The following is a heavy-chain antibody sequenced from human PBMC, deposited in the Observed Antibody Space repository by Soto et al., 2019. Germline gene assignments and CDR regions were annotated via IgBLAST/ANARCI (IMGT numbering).Heavy chain of an antibody. V-gene: IGHV1-18*01. CDR2: ISAYIANT. CDR3: ARGLEELELLDY. CDR1: GYTFSTYG. Sequence: ASVKVSCETSGYTFSTYGINWVLQAPGQGLEWMGWISAYIANTNYARKFQGRVSLTTDTSTSTAYMELRSLRSDDTAVYYCARGLEELELLDYWGQGTLVTVSS. D-gene: IGHD1-1*01. J-gene: IGHJ4*02.